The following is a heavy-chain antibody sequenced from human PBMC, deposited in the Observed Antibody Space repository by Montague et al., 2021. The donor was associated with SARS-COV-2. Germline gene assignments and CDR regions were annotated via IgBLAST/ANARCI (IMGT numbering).Heavy chain of an antibody. J-gene: IGHJ5*02. D-gene: IGHD2-15*01. Sequence: SETLSLTCTVSGGSISSYYWSWIRQPPGKGLEWIGYIYYSGSTYYNPSLKSRVTISVDTSKNQFSLKLSSVTAADTAVYYCARALYYYGGSCYPSWFDPWGQGTLVTVSS. V-gene: IGHV4-59*01. CDR1: GGSISSYY. CDR3: ARALYYYGGSCYPSWFDP. CDR2: IYYSGST.